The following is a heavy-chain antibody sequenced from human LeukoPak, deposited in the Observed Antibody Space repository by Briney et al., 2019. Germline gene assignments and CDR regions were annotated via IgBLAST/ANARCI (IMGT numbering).Heavy chain of an antibody. V-gene: IGHV3-21*01. J-gene: IGHJ6*04. CDR2: SSTSSSYI. CDR3: AELGITMIGGV. D-gene: IGHD3-10*02. Sequence: GGSLRLSCAAPGFTFSSYSMNWVRQAPGKGLEWVSSSSTSSSYIYYADSVKGRFTISRDNAKNSLYLQMNSLRAEDTAVYYCAELGITMIGGVWGKGTTVTISS. CDR1: GFTFSSYS.